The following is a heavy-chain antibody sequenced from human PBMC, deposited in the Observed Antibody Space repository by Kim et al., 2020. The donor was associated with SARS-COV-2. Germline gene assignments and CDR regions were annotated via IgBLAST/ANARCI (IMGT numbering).Heavy chain of an antibody. CDR2: IKEDGSEE. V-gene: IGHV3-7*01. CDR1: GFSFRTYA. D-gene: IGHD6-19*01. CDR3: VRGSGFLLDY. Sequence: GGSLRLSCAASGFSFRTYAMTWVRQAPGKGLEWVAIIKEDGSEEHYVDSVRGRLTISRDNAKNSVFLHMNSLRDDDTAVYYCVRGSGFLLDYWGQGTLVTVSS. J-gene: IGHJ4*02.